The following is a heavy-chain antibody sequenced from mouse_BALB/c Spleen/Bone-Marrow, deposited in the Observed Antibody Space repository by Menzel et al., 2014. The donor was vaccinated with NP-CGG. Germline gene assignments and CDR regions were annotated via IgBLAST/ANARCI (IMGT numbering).Heavy chain of an antibody. J-gene: IGHJ1*01. CDR1: GFTFTDYY. CDR3: ARDDYRYDGWYLDV. Sequence: EVKLMESGGGLVQPGGSLRLSCATSGFTFTDYYMSWVRQPPGKALEWLGFIRNKANGYTTEYSASVKGRFTISRDNSQSILYLQMNTLRAEDSATYYCARDDYRYDGWYLDVWGAGTTVTVSS. V-gene: IGHV7-3*02. D-gene: IGHD2-14*01. CDR2: IRNKANGYTT.